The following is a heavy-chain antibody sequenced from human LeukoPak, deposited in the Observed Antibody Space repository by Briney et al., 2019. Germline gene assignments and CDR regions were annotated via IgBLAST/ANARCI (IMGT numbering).Heavy chain of an antibody. Sequence: GGSLRLSCAASGITFSTYAMSWVRQAPGKGLEWVSAISGSGGSTYYADSVKGRFTISRDNSKNMLYLQMNSLRAEDTAVYYCAKPSSGGRHYYYYGMDVWGQGTTVTVSS. J-gene: IGHJ6*02. CDR3: AKPSSGGRHYYYYGMDV. D-gene: IGHD6-19*01. CDR2: ISGSGGST. V-gene: IGHV3-23*01. CDR1: GITFSTYA.